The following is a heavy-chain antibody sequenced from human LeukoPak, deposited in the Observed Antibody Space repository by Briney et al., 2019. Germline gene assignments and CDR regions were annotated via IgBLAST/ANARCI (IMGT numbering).Heavy chain of an antibody. CDR1: GGSISSYY. J-gene: IGHJ4*02. V-gene: IGHV4-59*01. CDR2: IYYSGST. D-gene: IGHD6-6*01. Sequence: SETLSLTCTVSGGSISSYYSSCIRQPPGKGLEWIGYIYYSGSTNYNPSLKSRVTISVDTSKNQLFLKLSSVTAADTPVYCCASSGYSSSHFDYWGQGTLVTVSS. CDR3: ASSGYSSSHFDY.